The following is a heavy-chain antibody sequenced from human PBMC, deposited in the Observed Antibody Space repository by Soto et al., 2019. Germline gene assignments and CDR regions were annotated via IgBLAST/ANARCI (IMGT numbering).Heavy chain of an antibody. CDR3: AREATNGYYYYYGMDV. CDR2: IYTNGST. CDR1: GGSISSYY. Sequence: PSETLSLTCTVSGGSISSYYWSWIRQPAGKGLEWIGRIYTNGSTNYNPSLKSRVTMSVDTSKNQFSLKLSSVTAADTAVYYCAREATNGYYYYYGMDVWGQGTTVTVSS. D-gene: IGHD5-12*01. J-gene: IGHJ6*02. V-gene: IGHV4-4*07.